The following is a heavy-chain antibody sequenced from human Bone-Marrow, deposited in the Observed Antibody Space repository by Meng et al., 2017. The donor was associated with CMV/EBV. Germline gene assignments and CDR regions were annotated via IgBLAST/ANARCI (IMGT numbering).Heavy chain of an antibody. V-gene: IGHV3-33*06. CDR1: GFTFSSYG. CDR3: AKPYSSSSEDSYGMDV. Sequence: GESLKIYCAASGFTFSSYGMHWVRQAPGKGLEWVAVIWYDGSNKYYADSVKGRFTISRDNSKNTLYLQMNSLRAEDTAVYYCAKPYSSSSEDSYGMDVWGQGTTVTVSS. CDR2: IWYDGSNK. J-gene: IGHJ6*02. D-gene: IGHD6-6*01.